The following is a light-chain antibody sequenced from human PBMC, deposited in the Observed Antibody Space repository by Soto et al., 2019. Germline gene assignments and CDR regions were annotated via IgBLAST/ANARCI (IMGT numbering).Light chain of an antibody. Sequence: EIVMTQSPATLSVSPGERATLSCRASQSVSSNLAWYQKKPGQAPRLLIYGASTRATGIPATFSGSGSGTEFTLTISSLQSEDFAVYLCQQYNNWPLTFGGGTNVEI. V-gene: IGKV3-15*01. CDR2: GAS. J-gene: IGKJ4*01. CDR3: QQYNNWPLT. CDR1: QSVSSN.